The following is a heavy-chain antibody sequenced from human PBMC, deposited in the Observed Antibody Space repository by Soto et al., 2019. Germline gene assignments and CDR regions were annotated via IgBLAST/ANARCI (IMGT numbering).Heavy chain of an antibody. Sequence: EVQLVESGGGLVQPGGSLRLSRADSGFSSSPFWMTWVRQAPGKGLEWVALIKQDGSEELYVDSVKGRFTISRDNAKNSVYLQMDSLRVEDTAVYYCTGGSGWLQTDWGQGTLVTVSS. CDR2: IKQDGSEE. V-gene: IGHV3-7*04. J-gene: IGHJ4*02. CDR1: GFSSSPFW. CDR3: TGGSGWLQTD. D-gene: IGHD6-19*01.